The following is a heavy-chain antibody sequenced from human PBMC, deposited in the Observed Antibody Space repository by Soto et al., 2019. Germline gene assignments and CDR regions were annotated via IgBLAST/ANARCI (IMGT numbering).Heavy chain of an antibody. D-gene: IGHD3-10*01. CDR2: INPNSGCT. CDR3: AREDVNPSGPIYGMDV. CDR1: GYTFTGYY. Sequence: GASVKVSFKASGYTFTGYYMHWVRQAPGQGLEWMGWINPNSGCTNYAQKFQGRVTMTRDTSISTAYMELSRLRSDDTAVYYCAREDVNPSGPIYGMDVWGQGTTVTVSS. V-gene: IGHV1-2*02. J-gene: IGHJ6*02.